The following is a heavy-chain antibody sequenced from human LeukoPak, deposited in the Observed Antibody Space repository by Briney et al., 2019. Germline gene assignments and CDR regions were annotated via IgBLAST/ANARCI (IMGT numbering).Heavy chain of an antibody. V-gene: IGHV4-59*12. CDR1: GGSISAYY. CDR3: ARGLNDSWTGENY. D-gene: IGHD3-3*01. J-gene: IGHJ4*02. CDR2: ISYSGST. Sequence: SETLSLTCSVSGGSISAYYWSWIRQPPGKGLEWIGYISYSGSTNYNPSLKSRVTISLDTSKSQFSLKVRYVTAADTAVYYCARGLNDSWTGENYWGQGTLVTVSS.